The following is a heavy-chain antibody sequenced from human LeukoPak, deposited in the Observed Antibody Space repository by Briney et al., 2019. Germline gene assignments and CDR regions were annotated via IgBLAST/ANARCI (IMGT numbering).Heavy chain of an antibody. V-gene: IGHV5-51*01. J-gene: IGHJ4*02. CDR2: IFPGDSDT. CDR3: ATSESQTRFDL. Sequence: GESLKISCKGSGYTFTTHWIAWGRQMPGKGLEGMGIIFPGDSDTTYSTSFEGQVTISAEKSIKNAYLQWSSLEASDTGMYYCATSESQTRFDLWGQGAMVTVSS. D-gene: IGHD1/OR15-1a*01. CDR1: GYTFTTHW.